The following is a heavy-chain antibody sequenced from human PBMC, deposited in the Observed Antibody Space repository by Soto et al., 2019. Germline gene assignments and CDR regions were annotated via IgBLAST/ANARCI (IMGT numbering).Heavy chain of an antibody. Sequence: GASVKVSCKASGVTFSSYAICWVRQAPGQGLEWMGWIIPNNGTTNYAQKLQGRVTMTTDASTSTAYMELRSLRSDDTAVYYCARDPYYDFWSGYSNWFDPWGQGTLVTVSS. V-gene: IGHV1-18*01. CDR1: GVTFSSYA. J-gene: IGHJ5*02. D-gene: IGHD3-3*01. CDR3: ARDPYYDFWSGYSNWFDP. CDR2: IIPNNGTT.